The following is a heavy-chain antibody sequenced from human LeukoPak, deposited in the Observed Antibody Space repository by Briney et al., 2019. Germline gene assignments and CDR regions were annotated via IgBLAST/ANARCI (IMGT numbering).Heavy chain of an antibody. V-gene: IGHV3-7*02. D-gene: IGHD2-15*01. CDR1: GFSFSNYW. J-gene: IGHJ4*02. CDR2: IKQDGSEK. CDR3: ASGSCGGGRCYLHPEY. Sequence: GGSLRLSCAASGFSFSNYWMSWVRQAPGKGLEWVANIKQDGSEKNYVDSVKGRFSISRDNAKNSLYLETNSLRAEDTAVYYCASGSCGGGRCYLHPEYWGQGTLVTVSS.